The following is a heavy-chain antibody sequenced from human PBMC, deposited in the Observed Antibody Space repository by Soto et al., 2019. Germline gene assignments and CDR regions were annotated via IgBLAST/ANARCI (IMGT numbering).Heavy chain of an antibody. V-gene: IGHV3-9*01. J-gene: IGHJ4*02. CDR3: AKDSGYDYLDY. D-gene: IGHD5-12*01. Sequence: EVQLVESGGGLVQPGRSLRLSCAASGFTFDDYAMHWVRQAPGKGLEWVSGISWNSGSIGYADSVKGRFTISRDNAKNSLYLQMNSLRAEDTALYYCAKDSGYDYLDYWGQGTLVIVSS. CDR1: GFTFDDYA. CDR2: ISWNSGSI.